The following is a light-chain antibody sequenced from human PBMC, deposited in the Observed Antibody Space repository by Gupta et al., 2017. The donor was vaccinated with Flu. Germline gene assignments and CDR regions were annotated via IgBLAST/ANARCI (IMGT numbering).Light chain of an antibody. CDR3: QQDNSAPCT. Sequence: PSALSASVDDRVTMTCRASQGISNYLAWYQQKPGQVPKFLIYAASTLQSGVPARFSGSGSGTDFTLTISSLQPEDVATYYCQQDNSAPCTFGHGTKVDIK. CDR2: AAS. CDR1: QGISNY. V-gene: IGKV1-27*01. J-gene: IGKJ3*01.